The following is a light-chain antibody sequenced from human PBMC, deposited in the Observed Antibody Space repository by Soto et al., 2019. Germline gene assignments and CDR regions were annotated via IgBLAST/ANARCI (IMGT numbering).Light chain of an antibody. CDR3: CSYAGSYTLYV. J-gene: IGLJ1*01. V-gene: IGLV2-11*01. CDR1: SSDVGGYNY. Sequence: QSALTQPRSVSGSPGQSVTISCTGTSSDVGGYNYVSWYQQHPGKAPKLMIYDASKRPSGVPDRFSGSKSGNTASLTISGLQAEDEADYYCCSYAGSYTLYVFGTGTKLTVL. CDR2: DAS.